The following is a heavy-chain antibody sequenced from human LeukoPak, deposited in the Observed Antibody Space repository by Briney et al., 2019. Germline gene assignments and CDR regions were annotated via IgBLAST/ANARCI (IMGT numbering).Heavy chain of an antibody. D-gene: IGHD1-1*01. CDR1: GFTFSSYW. Sequence: GGSLRLSCAASGFTFSSYWMSWVRQAPGKGLEWVANIKQDGSEKYYVDSVKGRFTISRDNAKNSLYLQMSSLRADDTAVYYCAKATYNWNDHTFDYWGQGTLVTVSS. V-gene: IGHV3-7*03. CDR3: AKATYNWNDHTFDY. CDR2: IKQDGSEK. J-gene: IGHJ4*02.